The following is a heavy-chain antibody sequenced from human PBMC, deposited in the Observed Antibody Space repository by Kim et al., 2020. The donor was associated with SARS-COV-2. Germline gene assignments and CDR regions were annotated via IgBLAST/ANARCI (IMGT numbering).Heavy chain of an antibody. D-gene: IGHD3-10*01. CDR1: GFTVSSNF. CDR2: IYKDGST. J-gene: IGHJ5*02. CDR3: AGYGSQTGGLDP. V-gene: IGHV3-66*01. Sequence: GGSLRLSCAASGFTVSSNFMSWVRQTPGKGLECISLIYKDGSTYLADAVKGRFTVSRDSNKNTLYLQMNSLRVEDTAMYYCAGYGSQTGGLDPWGQGTLVTVSS.